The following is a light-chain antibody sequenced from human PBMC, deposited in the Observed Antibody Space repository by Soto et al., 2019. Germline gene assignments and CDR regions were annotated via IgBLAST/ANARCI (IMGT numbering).Light chain of an antibody. Sequence: QSVLTQPASVSGSPGQSITISCTGTSSDVGSYNLVSWYQQHPGKAPKLMIYEGSKRPSGVSNRFSDSKSGNTASLTIFRLEAEDEADYYCCSYAGSFVVFGGGTQLTVL. J-gene: IGLJ2*01. CDR3: CSYAGSFVV. CDR1: SSDVGSYNL. V-gene: IGLV2-23*01. CDR2: EGS.